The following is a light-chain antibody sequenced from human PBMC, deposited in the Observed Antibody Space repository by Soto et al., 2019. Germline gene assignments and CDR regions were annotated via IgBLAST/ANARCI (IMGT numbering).Light chain of an antibody. CDR2: LNN. V-gene: IGLV1-40*01. Sequence: QSVLTQPPSMSGAPGQRVTISCTGSSSNIGAGYDVHWYQQLPGTPPKLLIYLNNDRTSGVPDRFSGSKSVTSASLSITRLPAVHVAVYYCQFSDNSLPGLVLFRGGPKLTV. CDR3: QFSDNSLPGLVL. J-gene: IGLJ2*01. CDR1: SSNIGAGYD.